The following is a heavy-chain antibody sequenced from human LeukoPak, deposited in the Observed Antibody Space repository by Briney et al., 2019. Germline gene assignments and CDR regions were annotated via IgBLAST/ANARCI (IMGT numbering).Heavy chain of an antibody. CDR1: GYTFTGYY. J-gene: IGHJ4*02. D-gene: IGHD2-2*01. CDR3: AREGSGYCSSTSCRYRRYYFDY. V-gene: IGHV1-2*02. CDR2: INPNSGGT. Sequence: GASVKVSCKASGYTFTGYYTHWVRQAPGQGLEWMGWINPNSGGTNYAQKFQGRVTTTRDTSISTAYMELSRLRSDDTAVYYCAREGSGYCSSTSCRYRRYYFDYWGQGTLVTVSS.